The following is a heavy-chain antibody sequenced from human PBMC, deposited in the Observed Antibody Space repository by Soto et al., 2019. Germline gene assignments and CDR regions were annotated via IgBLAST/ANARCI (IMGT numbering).Heavy chain of an antibody. CDR1: GFTFSSYD. J-gene: IGHJ4*02. V-gene: IGHV3-30*18. D-gene: IGHD6-19*01. Sequence: QVQLVESGGGVVQPGRSLRLSCAASGFTFSSYDIHWVRQPPGKGLEWVAVMSYDGSDKYYADSVKGRFTISRDNFNNPLYLQMNSRTVEDTAVYYGAKRHDSSGWFFDYWGQGTLVTVSS. CDR3: AKRHDSSGWFFDY. CDR2: MSYDGSDK.